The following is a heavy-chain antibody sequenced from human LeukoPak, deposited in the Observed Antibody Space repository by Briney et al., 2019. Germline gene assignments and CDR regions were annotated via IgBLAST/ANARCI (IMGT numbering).Heavy chain of an antibody. Sequence: SETLSLTCTVPGASINSYYWNWIRQPPGKGLEWIGRIYTSGSTNYNPSLKSRVTMSVDTSKNQFSLKLSSVTAADTAVYYCASQLKDGYNNGVVYWGQGTLVTVSS. CDR3: ASQLKDGYNNGVVY. V-gene: IGHV4-4*07. J-gene: IGHJ4*02. CDR2: IYTSGST. CDR1: GASINSYY. D-gene: IGHD5-24*01.